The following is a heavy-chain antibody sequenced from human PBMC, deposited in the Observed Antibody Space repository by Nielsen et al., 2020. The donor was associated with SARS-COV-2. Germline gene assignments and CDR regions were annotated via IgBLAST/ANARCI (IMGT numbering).Heavy chain of an antibody. CDR2: ISGSSSYT. Sequence: GESLRLSCAASGFTFSDYYMSWIRQAPGKGMEWISYISGSSSYTNYADSVTGRFSISRDNAKNSLYLQMNSLRDEDTAVYYCARNDPTNEYVQYNWGQGTLVTVSS. CDR1: GFTFSDYY. CDR3: ARNDPTNEYVQYN. V-gene: IGHV3-11*06. D-gene: IGHD3-16*01. J-gene: IGHJ4*02.